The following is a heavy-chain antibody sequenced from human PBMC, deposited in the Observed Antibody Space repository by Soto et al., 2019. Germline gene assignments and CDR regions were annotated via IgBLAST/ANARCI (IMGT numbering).Heavy chain of an antibody. J-gene: IGHJ4*02. CDR3: AKERSSTTAFDY. D-gene: IGHD5-12*01. CDR2: ITDNGGST. V-gene: IGHV3-23*01. CDR1: GFPFSIDG. Sequence: GGSLRLSCAASGFPFSIDGMSLVRQAPGKGLEWVSLITDNGGSTYYADSVTGRFTISRDNTKKTLFLQMKSLRAEDTAVYYCAKERSSTTAFDYWGQGALVTVSS.